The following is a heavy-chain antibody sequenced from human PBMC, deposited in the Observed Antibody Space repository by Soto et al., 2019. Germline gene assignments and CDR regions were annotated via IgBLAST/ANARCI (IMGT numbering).Heavy chain of an antibody. CDR3: AREDSIIIPAVSDF. Sequence: GGSLRLSCTVSGFAFNNYGINWVRQAPGKGLEWVSSISKIDYTYYSDSVKGRFAISRDNAKSSVSLQMNTLRVEDTAVYYCAREDSIIIPAVSDFWGQGTLVTVSS. D-gene: IGHD2-2*01. CDR2: ISKIDYT. V-gene: IGHV3-21*01. CDR1: GFAFNNYG. J-gene: IGHJ4*02.